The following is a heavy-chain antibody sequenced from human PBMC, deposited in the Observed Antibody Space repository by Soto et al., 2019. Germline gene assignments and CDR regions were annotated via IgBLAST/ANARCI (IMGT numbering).Heavy chain of an antibody. CDR2: IWYDGSNK. CDR3: AKERVATIEYNWFDP. CDR1: GFTFSSYG. D-gene: IGHD5-12*01. Sequence: QVQLLESGGGVVQPGRSLRLSCAASGFTFSSYGMHWVRQAPGKGLEWVAVIWYDGSNKYYADSVKGRFTISRDNSKNTLYLQMNRLRAEDTAVYYCAKERVATIEYNWFDPWGQRTLVTVSS. V-gene: IGHV3-33*06. J-gene: IGHJ5*02.